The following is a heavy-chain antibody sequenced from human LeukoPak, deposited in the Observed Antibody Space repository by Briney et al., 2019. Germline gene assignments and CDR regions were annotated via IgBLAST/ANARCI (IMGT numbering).Heavy chain of an antibody. J-gene: IGHJ5*02. CDR2: INPNSGGT. CDR3: ARVPSSDYGENWFDP. CDR1: GYTFTGYY. V-gene: IGHV1-2*02. Sequence: GASVKVSCKXSGYTFTGYYMHWVRQAPGQGLERMGWINPNSGGTNYAQKFQGRVTMTRDTSISTAYMELSRLRSDDTAVYYCARVPSSDYGENWFDPWGQGTLVTVSS. D-gene: IGHD4-17*01.